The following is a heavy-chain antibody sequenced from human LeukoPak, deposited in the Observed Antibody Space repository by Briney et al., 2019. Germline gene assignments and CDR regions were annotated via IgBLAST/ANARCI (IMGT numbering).Heavy chain of an antibody. V-gene: IGHV4-59*08. J-gene: IGHJ3*02. D-gene: IGHD5-12*01. CDR3: ARGDIVATFGAFDI. CDR2: IYNSGSK. CDR1: GGSITIYY. Sequence: PSETLSLTCTVAGGSITIYYCSCIRQPPRNVLGWIGYIYNSGSKNYNSSLKSRVTTSVEASKNQFTLKLSSVTAADTAVYYCARGDIVATFGAFDIWGQGTMVTVSS.